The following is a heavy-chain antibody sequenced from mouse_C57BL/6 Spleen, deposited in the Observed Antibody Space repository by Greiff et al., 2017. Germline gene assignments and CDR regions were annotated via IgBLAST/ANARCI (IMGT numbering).Heavy chain of an antibody. CDR1: GYTFTGYW. V-gene: IGHV1-9*01. Sequence: QVQLQQSGAELMKPGASVKLSCKATGYTFTGYWIEWVKQRPGHGLEWIGEILPGSGSTNYNEKFKGKATFTADTSSNTAYMQLSSLTTEDSAIYYCARGPYDYGSRGGYFDYWGQGTTLTVSS. CDR2: ILPGSGST. J-gene: IGHJ2*01. CDR3: ARGPYDYGSRGGYFDY. D-gene: IGHD1-1*01.